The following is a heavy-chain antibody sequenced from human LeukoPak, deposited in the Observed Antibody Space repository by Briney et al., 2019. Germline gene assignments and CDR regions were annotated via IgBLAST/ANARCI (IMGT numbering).Heavy chain of an antibody. V-gene: IGHV1-18*01. D-gene: IGHD2-21*01. CDR1: GYTFTRYG. J-gene: IGHJ4*02. CDR3: ARVGWSRGECYSSADH. Sequence: ASVKVSCKSSGYTFTRYGISWVRQAPGQGLEWMGWIAGYNGNIKYEQKVQGRVTLTQDTSTGTADMELRSLSFDDTAVYYCARVGWSRGECYSSADHWGPGTLVIVSS. CDR2: IAGYNGNI.